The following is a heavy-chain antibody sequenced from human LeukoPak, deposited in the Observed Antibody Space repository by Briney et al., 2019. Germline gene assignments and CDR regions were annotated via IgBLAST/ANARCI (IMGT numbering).Heavy chain of an antibody. D-gene: IGHD3-22*01. Sequence: SETLSLTCTVSGGSISSYYWSWIRQPAGRGLEWIGRIYTSGSTNYNPSLKSRITMSVDTSKNQFSLKLSSVTAADTAVYYCARDYYDSSGYYGFGYWGQGTLSPSPQ. CDR3: ARDYYDSSGYYGFGY. CDR1: GGSISSYY. CDR2: IYTSGST. J-gene: IGHJ4*02. V-gene: IGHV4-4*07.